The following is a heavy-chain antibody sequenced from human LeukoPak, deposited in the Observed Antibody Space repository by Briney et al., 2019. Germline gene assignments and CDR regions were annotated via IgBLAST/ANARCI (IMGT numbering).Heavy chain of an antibody. CDR1: GGSTSSHSFY. CDR2: IYYSGNT. CDR3: ARLWYYGSGSPTLDS. D-gene: IGHD3-10*01. Sequence: SETLSLTCTVSGGSTSSHSFYWGWIRQPPGKGLEWIGSIYYSGNTYYNPSLKSRVTISVDTSKNQFSLRLSSVTAADTAVYHCARLWYYGSGSPTLDSWGQGTLVSVSS. V-gene: IGHV4-39*01. J-gene: IGHJ4*02.